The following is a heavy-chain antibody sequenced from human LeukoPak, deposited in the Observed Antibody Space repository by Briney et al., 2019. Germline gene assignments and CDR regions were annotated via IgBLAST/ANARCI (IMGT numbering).Heavy chain of an antibody. CDR1: GGSISSYY. J-gene: IGHJ4*02. CDR3: ARVGYHGSGSYPIDY. CDR2: IYTSGST. D-gene: IGHD3-10*01. Sequence: SETLSLTCTVSGGSISSYYWSWIRQPAGKGLEWIGRIYTSGSTNYNPSLKSRVTMSVDTSKNQFSLKLSSVTAADTAVYYCARVGYHGSGSYPIDYWGQGTLVTVSS. V-gene: IGHV4-4*07.